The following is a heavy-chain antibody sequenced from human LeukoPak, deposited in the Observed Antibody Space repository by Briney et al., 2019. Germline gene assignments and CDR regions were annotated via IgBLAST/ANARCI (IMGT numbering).Heavy chain of an antibody. D-gene: IGHD5-12*01. CDR2: ISSSSSYI. Sequence: GGTLRLSCAASGFAFSSCTMNWVRQAPGKGLEWVSSISSSSSYIYYAVSVKGQFTISRDNAKRSLYLQMNSLRAEDTAVYYCARQGVGYDEPIDYWGQGTLVTVSS. CDR1: GFAFSSCT. V-gene: IGHV3-21*01. CDR3: ARQGVGYDEPIDY. J-gene: IGHJ4*02.